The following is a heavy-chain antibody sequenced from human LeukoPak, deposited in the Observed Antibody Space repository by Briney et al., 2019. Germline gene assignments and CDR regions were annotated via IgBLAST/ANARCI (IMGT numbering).Heavy chain of an antibody. J-gene: IGHJ4*02. Sequence: SVKVSCKASGYTFTSYGISWVRQAPGQGLEWMGGIIPIFGTANYAQKFQGRVTITADESTSTAYMELSSLRSEDTAVYYCARGRTKPTVTTFDYWGQGTLVTVSS. V-gene: IGHV1-69*13. CDR2: IIPIFGTA. CDR3: ARGRTKPTVTTFDY. D-gene: IGHD4-17*01. CDR1: GYTFTSYG.